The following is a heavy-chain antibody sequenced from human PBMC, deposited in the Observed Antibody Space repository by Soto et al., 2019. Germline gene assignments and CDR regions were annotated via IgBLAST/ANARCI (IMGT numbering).Heavy chain of an antibody. V-gene: IGHV4-30-2*01. CDR1: GGSISSDGNS. Sequence: TLSLTCAVSGGSISSDGNSWSWIRQPPGKGLEWIAYIFDNGSTYYNPSLKRRVTISVDRSKRQFSLKLSSVTAADTAVYYCARRRPDYYDNSGYYYHYGMDVWGQGT. J-gene: IGHJ6*02. CDR2: IFDNGST. D-gene: IGHD3-22*01. CDR3: ARRRPDYYDNSGYYYHYGMDV.